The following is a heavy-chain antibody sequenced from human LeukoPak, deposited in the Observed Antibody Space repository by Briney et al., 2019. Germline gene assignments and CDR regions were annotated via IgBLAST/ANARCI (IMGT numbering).Heavy chain of an antibody. J-gene: IGHJ5*02. CDR3: ARDYGADDNWFDP. D-gene: IGHD1-26*01. CDR1: GGSISSHY. V-gene: IGHV4-59*11. CDR2: IYYSGST. Sequence: SETLSLTCTVSGGSISSHYWSWIRQPPGKGLEWIGYIYYSGSTNYNPSLKNRVTISVDTSKNQFSLKLSSVTATDTAVYYCARDYGADDNWFDPWGQGTLVTVSS.